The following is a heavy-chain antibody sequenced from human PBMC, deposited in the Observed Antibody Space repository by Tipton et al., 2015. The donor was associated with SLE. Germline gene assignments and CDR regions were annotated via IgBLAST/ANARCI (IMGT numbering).Heavy chain of an antibody. CDR1: GDSISNYY. CDR3: ASSVAVSGIYFDY. D-gene: IGHD6-19*01. J-gene: IGHJ4*02. V-gene: IGHV4-59*12. CDR2: IYYSGYT. Sequence: TLSLTCTVSGDSISNYYWSWIRQPPGKGLEWIGYIYYSGYTNYNPPLKSRLTISLDTSKNQFSLKLSSVTAADTAMYYCASSVAVSGIYFDYWGQGTLVTASS.